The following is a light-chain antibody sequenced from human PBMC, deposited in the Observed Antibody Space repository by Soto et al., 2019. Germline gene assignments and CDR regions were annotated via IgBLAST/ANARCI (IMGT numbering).Light chain of an antibody. V-gene: IGKV4-1*01. CDR3: QQYYGTPYT. CDR2: WAS. CDR1: QSVLYSANNKNY. J-gene: IGKJ2*01. Sequence: DIVMTKSPDSLAVSLGERATINCKSSQSVLYSANNKNYLAWYQQKPGQPPKLLIYWASTRESGVPDRFSGSGSGTDFILTISSLQAEDVAVYYCQQYYGTPYTFGQGTKLEIK.